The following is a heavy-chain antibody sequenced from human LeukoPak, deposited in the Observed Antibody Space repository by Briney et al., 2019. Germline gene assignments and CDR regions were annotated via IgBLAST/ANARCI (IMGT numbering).Heavy chain of an antibody. CDR1: GFTFSSCG. CDR3: ARDFSGATMYYFDY. Sequence: GGSLRLSCAASGFTFSSCGMHWVRQAPGKGLEWVAVIWYDGSNKYYADSVKGRFTISRDNSKNTLYLQMNSLRAEDTAVYYCARDFSGATMYYFDYWGQGTLVTVSS. V-gene: IGHV3-33*01. CDR2: IWYDGSNK. D-gene: IGHD6-25*01. J-gene: IGHJ4*02.